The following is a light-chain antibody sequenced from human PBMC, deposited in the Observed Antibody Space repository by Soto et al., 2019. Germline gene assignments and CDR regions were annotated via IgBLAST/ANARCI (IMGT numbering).Light chain of an antibody. CDR1: QSLLHSNGYNY. V-gene: IGKV3-11*01. J-gene: IGKJ5*01. Sequence: DIVMTQSPRSLPVTPGEPASISCRSSQSLLHSNGYNYLDWYQQKPGQTPRLLIYDASNRATGIPARFSGSGSETDFTLTISSLEPEDFAVYYCQHRMNWPLTFGQGTQREIK. CDR2: DAS. CDR3: QHRMNWPLT.